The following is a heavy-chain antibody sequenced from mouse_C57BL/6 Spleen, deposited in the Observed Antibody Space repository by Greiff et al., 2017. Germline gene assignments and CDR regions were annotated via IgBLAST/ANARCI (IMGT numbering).Heavy chain of an antibody. CDR3: ARADDYDGFYAMDY. CDR2: ISDGGSYT. J-gene: IGHJ4*01. V-gene: IGHV5-4*03. D-gene: IGHD2-4*01. CDR1: GFTFSSYA. Sequence: EVKLMESGGGLVKPGGSLKLSCAASGFTFSSYAMSWVRQTPEKRLEWVATISDGGSYTYYPDNVKGRFTISRDNAKNNLYLQMSHLKSEDTAMYYCARADDYDGFYAMDYWGQGTSVTVSS.